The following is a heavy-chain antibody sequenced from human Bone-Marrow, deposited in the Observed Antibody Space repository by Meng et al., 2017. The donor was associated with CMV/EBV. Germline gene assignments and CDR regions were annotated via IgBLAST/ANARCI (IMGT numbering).Heavy chain of an antibody. D-gene: IGHD1-26*01. CDR2: IIPILGIA. CDR3: ASLLVGATGGEGGGDAFDI. Sequence: SVKVSCKASGGTFSSYTISWVRQAPGQGLEWMGRIIPILGIANYAQKFQGRVTITADKSTSTAYMELSSLRCEDTAVYYCASLLVGATGGEGGGDAFDIWGQGTMVTVSS. V-gene: IGHV1-69*02. CDR1: GGTFSSYT. J-gene: IGHJ3*02.